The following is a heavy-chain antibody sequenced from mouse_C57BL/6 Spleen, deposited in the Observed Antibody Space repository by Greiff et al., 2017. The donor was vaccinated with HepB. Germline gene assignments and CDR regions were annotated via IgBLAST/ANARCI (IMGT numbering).Heavy chain of an antibody. Sequence: EVQGVESGGGLVQPGGSLKLSCAASGFTFSDYGMAWVRQAPRKGPEWVAFISNLAYSIYYADTVTGRFTISRENAKNTLYLEMSSLRSEDTAMYYCARLNWYFDVWGTGTTVTVSS. CDR3: ARLNWYFDV. CDR1: GFTFSDYG. CDR2: ISNLAYSI. J-gene: IGHJ1*03. V-gene: IGHV5-15*01.